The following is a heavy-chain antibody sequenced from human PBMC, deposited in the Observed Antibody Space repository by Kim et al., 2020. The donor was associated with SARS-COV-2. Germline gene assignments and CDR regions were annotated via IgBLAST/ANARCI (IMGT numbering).Heavy chain of an antibody. V-gene: IGHV3-72*01. D-gene: IGHD6-19*01. CDR2: TRNSYTT. Sequence: GGSLRLSCAASGFTLSDHYMNWVRQAPGKGLEWVGLTRNSYTTEYATSVKGSFTISRDESKNSLYLQMNTLKTEDTAVYYFARGTSGWPLDCWGQGTLVT. CDR1: GFTLSDHY. CDR3: ARGTSGWPLDC. J-gene: IGHJ4*02.